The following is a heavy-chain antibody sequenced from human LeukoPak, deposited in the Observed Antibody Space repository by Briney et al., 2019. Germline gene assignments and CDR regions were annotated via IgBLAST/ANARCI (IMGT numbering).Heavy chain of an antibody. CDR1: GYSISSGYY. J-gene: IGHJ5*02. CDR2: IYHSGST. Sequence: SETLSLTCAVSGYSISSGYYWGWIRPPPGKGLEWIGIIYHSGSTYYNPSLKSRVTISVDTSKNQFSLKLSSVTAADTAVYYCARDFSVAGTRGNWFDPWGQGTLVTVSS. V-gene: IGHV4-38-2*02. CDR3: ARDFSVAGTRGNWFDP. D-gene: IGHD6-19*01.